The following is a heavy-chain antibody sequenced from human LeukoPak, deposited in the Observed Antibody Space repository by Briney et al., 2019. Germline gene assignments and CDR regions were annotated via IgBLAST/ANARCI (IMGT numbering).Heavy chain of an antibody. D-gene: IGHD1-26*01. CDR2: ISGSGTTI. CDR1: GFTFSSYE. J-gene: IGHJ6*03. CDR3: ARDPYSGGYGSYYYYYMDV. Sequence: TGGSLRLSCVASGFTFSSYEMNWVRQAPGKGLEWVSYISGSGTTIYYADSVKGRFTISRDNAKNSVYLEMNSLRAEDTAVYYCARDPYSGGYGSYYYYYMDVWGKGTTVTISS. V-gene: IGHV3-48*03.